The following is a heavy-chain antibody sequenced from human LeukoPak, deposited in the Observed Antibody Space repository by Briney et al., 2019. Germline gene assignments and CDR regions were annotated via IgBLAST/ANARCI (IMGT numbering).Heavy chain of an antibody. V-gene: IGHV1-2*02. CDR2: INTKIGGT. Sequence: GASVKVSCKASGYTFTGYYIHWVRQAPGQGLEWMGWINTKIGGTDYVQEFQGRVTMTRDTSISTAYMELNRLTSDDTAMYFCAYSDYPLDAFPFWGQGTMVTVPS. D-gene: IGHD5-12*01. CDR1: GYTFTGYY. J-gene: IGHJ3*01. CDR3: AYSDYPLDAFPF.